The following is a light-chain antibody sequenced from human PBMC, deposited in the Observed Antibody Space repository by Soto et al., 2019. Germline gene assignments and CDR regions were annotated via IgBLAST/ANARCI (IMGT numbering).Light chain of an antibody. CDR2: DVS. J-gene: IGLJ2*01. CDR1: SSDVGGYNY. CDR3: QSYDSGLSGWL. Sequence: QSALTQPASVSGSPGQSITISCTGTSSDVGGYNYVSWYQQHPGKAPKLMIYDVSNRPSGVPDRFSGSKSGTSASLAITGLQAEDEADYYCQSYDSGLSGWLFGGGTKLTVL. V-gene: IGLV2-14*01.